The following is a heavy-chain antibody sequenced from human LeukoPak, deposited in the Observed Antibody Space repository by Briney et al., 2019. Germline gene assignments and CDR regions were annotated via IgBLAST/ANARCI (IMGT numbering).Heavy chain of an antibody. Sequence: SVKVSCKASGGTFSSYAISWVRQAPGQGLEWMGGIIPIFGTANYAQKCQGRVTITAAESTSTAYMELSSLRSEDTAVYYCARSLPITMIVVAPYYYYGMDVWGQGTTVTVSS. V-gene: IGHV1-69*13. CDR3: ARSLPITMIVVAPYYYYGMDV. CDR2: IIPIFGTA. CDR1: GGTFSSYA. D-gene: IGHD3-22*01. J-gene: IGHJ6*02.